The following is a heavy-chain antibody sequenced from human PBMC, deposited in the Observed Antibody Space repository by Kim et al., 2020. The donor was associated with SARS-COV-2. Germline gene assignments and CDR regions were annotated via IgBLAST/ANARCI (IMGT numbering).Heavy chain of an antibody. V-gene: IGHV4-59*01. Sequence: SETLSLTCTVSGGSISSYYWSWIRQPPGKGLEWIGYIYYSGSTNYNPSLKSRVTISVDTSKNQFSLKLSSVTAADTAVYYCASGILEQHGIAAAGTFVWGQGTLVTVSS. CDR3: ASGILEQHGIAAAGTFV. D-gene: IGHD6-13*01. CDR1: GGSISSYY. CDR2: IYYSGST. J-gene: IGHJ4*02.